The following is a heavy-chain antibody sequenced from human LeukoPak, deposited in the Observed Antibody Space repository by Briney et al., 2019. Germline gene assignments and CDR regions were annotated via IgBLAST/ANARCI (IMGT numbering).Heavy chain of an antibody. Sequence: SETLSLTCTVSGGSISSYYWSWIRQPAGKGLEWIGRIYTSGSTNYNPSLKSRVTMSVDTSKNQFSLKLSSVTAADTAVYYCARGKGRRGYSYVPGYFDYWGQGTLVTVSS. V-gene: IGHV4-4*07. CDR1: GGSISSYY. D-gene: IGHD5-18*01. J-gene: IGHJ4*02. CDR2: IYTSGST. CDR3: ARGKGRRGYSYVPGYFDY.